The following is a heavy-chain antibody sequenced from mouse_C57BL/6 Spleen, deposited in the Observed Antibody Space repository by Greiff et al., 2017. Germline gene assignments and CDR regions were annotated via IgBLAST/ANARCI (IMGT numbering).Heavy chain of an antibody. Sequence: EVQLVESGPGLVKPSQSLSLTCSVTGYSITSGYYWNWIRQFPGNKLEWMGYISYDGSNNYNPSLKNRISFTRDTSKNQCCLKLNAVTTEYTATYYCAREESWLAYWGQGTLVTVSA. D-gene: IGHD6-2*01. CDR1: GYSITSGYY. CDR3: AREESWLAY. J-gene: IGHJ3*01. V-gene: IGHV3-6*01. CDR2: ISYDGSN.